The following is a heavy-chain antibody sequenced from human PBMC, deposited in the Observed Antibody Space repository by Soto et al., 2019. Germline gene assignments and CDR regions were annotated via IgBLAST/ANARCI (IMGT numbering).Heavy chain of an antibody. CDR3: ARSWGRKQLPDY. CDR1: GFTFSSYA. V-gene: IGHV3-64*01. Sequence: GGSLRLSCAASGFTFSSYAMHWVRQAPGKGLEYVSAISSNGGSTYYANSVKGRFTISRDNSKNTLYLQMGSLRAEDMAVYYCARSWGRKQLPDYWGQGTLVTVSS. J-gene: IGHJ4*02. D-gene: IGHD6-19*01. CDR2: ISSNGGST.